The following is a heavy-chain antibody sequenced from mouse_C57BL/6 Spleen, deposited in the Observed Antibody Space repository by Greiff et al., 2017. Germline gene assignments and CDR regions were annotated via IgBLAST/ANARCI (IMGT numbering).Heavy chain of an antibody. J-gene: IGHJ2*01. D-gene: IGHD1-1*01. Sequence: EVKLMESGGGLVKPGGSLKLSCAASGFTFSSYTMSWVRQTPEKRLEWVATISGGGGNTYYPDSVKGRFTISRDNAKNTLYLQMSSLRSEDTAVYYCARQGYYGSYYFDYWGQGTTLTVSS. CDR3: ARQGYYGSYYFDY. CDR1: GFTFSSYT. V-gene: IGHV5-9*04. CDR2: ISGGGGNT.